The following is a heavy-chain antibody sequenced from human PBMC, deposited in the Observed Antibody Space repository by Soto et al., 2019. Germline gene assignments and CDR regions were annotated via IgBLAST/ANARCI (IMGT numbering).Heavy chain of an antibody. CDR2: ISANNGNT. V-gene: IGHV1-18*01. J-gene: IGHJ5*02. D-gene: IGHD4-17*01. CDR3: ARDRSAVTIDWFDP. Sequence: QVQLVQSGAEVKKPGASVKVSCKASGYSFTSYGISWVRQAPGQGLEWMGWISANNGNTNYVQKLQGRVTMTTDTSTSTAYMELRSLRSDDTAVYYCARDRSAVTIDWFDPWGQGTVVTVSS. CDR1: GYSFTSYG.